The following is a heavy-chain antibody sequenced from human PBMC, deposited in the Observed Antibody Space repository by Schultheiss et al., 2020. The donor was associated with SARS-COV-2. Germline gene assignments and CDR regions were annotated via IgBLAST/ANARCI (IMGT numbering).Heavy chain of an antibody. Sequence: GGSLRLSCAASGFTFSNAWMHWVRQAPGKGLVWVARISNDGNYIGYADSVKGRFTISRDNSKNTLYLQMNSLRAEDTAVYYCARDIGKWLVLGYWGQGTLVTVSS. V-gene: IGHV3-74*01. D-gene: IGHD6-19*01. J-gene: IGHJ4*02. CDR1: GFTFSNAW. CDR2: ISNDGNYI. CDR3: ARDIGKWLVLGY.